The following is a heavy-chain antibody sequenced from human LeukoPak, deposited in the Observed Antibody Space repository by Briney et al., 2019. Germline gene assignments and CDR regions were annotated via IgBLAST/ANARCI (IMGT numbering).Heavy chain of an antibody. CDR1: GGSFSGYY. V-gene: IGHV4-34*01. CDR2: INHSGST. J-gene: IGHJ4*02. D-gene: IGHD3-22*01. CDR3: AREAFGGDSSGYYYLDY. Sequence: PSETLSLTCAVYGGSFSGYYWSWIRQPPGKGLEWIGEINHSGSTNYNPSLKSRVTISVDTSKNQFSLKLSSVTAADTAVYYCAREAFGGDSSGYYYLDYWGQGTLVTVSS.